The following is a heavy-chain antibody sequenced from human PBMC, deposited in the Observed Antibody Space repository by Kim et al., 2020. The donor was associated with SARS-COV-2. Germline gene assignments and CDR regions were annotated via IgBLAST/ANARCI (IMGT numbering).Heavy chain of an antibody. Sequence: GGSLRLSCAASGFTFSGSAMHWVRQASGKGLEWVGRIRSKANSYATAYAASVKGRFTISRDDSKNTAYLQMNSLKTEDTAVYYCTRLVDCSSTSCYRVPPYGMDVWGQGTTVTVSS. V-gene: IGHV3-73*01. D-gene: IGHD2-2*02. CDR1: GFTFSGSA. CDR3: TRLVDCSSTSCYRVPPYGMDV. CDR2: IRSKANSYAT. J-gene: IGHJ6*02.